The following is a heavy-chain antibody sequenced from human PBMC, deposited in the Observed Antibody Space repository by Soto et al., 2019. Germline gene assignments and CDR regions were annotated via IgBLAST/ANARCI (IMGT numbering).Heavy chain of an antibody. CDR3: ARDLAIFGVVTPFDY. D-gene: IGHD3-3*01. CDR2: IKQDGSEK. Sequence: PGGSLRLSCAASGFTFSNYWMSWVRQAPGKGLEWVANIKQDGSEKYYVDSVKGRFTISRDNAKNSLYLQMNSLRAEDTALYYCARDLAIFGVVTPFDYWGQGTLVTVSS. V-gene: IGHV3-7*01. CDR1: GFTFSNYW. J-gene: IGHJ4*02.